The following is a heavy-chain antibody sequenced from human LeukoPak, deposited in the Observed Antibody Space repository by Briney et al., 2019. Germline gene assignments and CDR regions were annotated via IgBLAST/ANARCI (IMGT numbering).Heavy chain of an antibody. CDR3: ARDRVGCTGGSCYFGY. CDR2: IRSRAYGGTT. V-gene: IGHV3-49*03. Sequence: PGRSLRLSCTASGFTFGDYAMTWFRQAPGKGLEWVGFIRSRAYGGTTECGASVKGRFTISRDDSKSIAYLQMNGLKTEDTSVYYCARDRVGCTGGSCYFGYWGQGTLVTVSS. J-gene: IGHJ4*02. CDR1: GFTFGDYA. D-gene: IGHD2-8*02.